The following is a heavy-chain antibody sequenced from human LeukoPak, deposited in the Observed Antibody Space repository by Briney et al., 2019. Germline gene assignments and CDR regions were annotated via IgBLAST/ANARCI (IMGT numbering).Heavy chain of an antibody. D-gene: IGHD2-8*01. CDR3: ATLIVRGGWFDP. J-gene: IGHJ5*02. CDR1: GYTFTSYD. Sequence: ASVKVSCKASGYTFTSYDINWVRQATGQGLEWMGWMNPNSGNTGYAQKFQGRVTMTRNTSISTAYMELSSLRSEDTAVYYCATLIVRGGWFDPWGQGTLVTVSS. V-gene: IGHV1-8*01. CDR2: MNPNSGNT.